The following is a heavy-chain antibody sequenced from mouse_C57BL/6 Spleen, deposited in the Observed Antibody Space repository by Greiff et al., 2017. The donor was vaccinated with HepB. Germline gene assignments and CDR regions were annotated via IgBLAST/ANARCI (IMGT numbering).Heavy chain of an antibody. Sequence: DVKLQQSGAELVRPGASVKLSCTASGFNIKDDYMHWVKQRPEQGLEWIGWIDPENGDTEYASKFQGKATITADTSSNTAYLQLSSLTSEDTAVYYCTHYYGSSYWYFDVWGTGTTVTVSS. D-gene: IGHD1-1*01. CDR1: GFNIKDDY. CDR2: IDPENGDT. V-gene: IGHV14-4*01. CDR3: THYYGSSYWYFDV. J-gene: IGHJ1*03.